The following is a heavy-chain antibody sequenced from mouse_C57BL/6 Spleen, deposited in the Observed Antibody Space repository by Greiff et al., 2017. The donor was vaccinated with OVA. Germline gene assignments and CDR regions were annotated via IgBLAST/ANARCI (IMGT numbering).Heavy chain of an antibody. D-gene: IGHD1-1*01. V-gene: IGHV1-15*01. CDR2: IDPETGGT. CDR1: GYTFTDYE. Sequence: QVQLQQSGAELVRPGASVTLSCKASGYTFTDYEIHWVKQTPVHGLEWIGAIDPETGGTAYNQKFKGKAILTADKSSSTAYMELRSLTSEDSAVYYCTRCPNYYGSSFDYWGQGTTLTVSS. J-gene: IGHJ2*01. CDR3: TRCPNYYGSSFDY.